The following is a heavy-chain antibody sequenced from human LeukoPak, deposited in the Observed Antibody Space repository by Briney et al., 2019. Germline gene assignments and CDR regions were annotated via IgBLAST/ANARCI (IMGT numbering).Heavy chain of an antibody. CDR3: AKDFRIGYSAHFDY. V-gene: IGHV3-23*01. CDR2: ISGSGGST. J-gene: IGHJ4*02. CDR1: GFTFRTYA. D-gene: IGHD2-21*01. Sequence: PGGSLRLSCAASGFTFRTYAMSWVRQAPGKGLEWVSGISGSGGSTYYADSVKGRFTISRDNSKNTLYLQMDSLRGEDTAVYYCAKDFRIGYSAHFDYWGQGALVTVSS.